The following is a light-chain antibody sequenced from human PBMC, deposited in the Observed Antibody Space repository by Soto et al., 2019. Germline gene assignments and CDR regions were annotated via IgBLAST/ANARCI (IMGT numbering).Light chain of an antibody. CDR2: AAS. CDR3: QQYVTSPSIT. J-gene: IGKJ5*01. V-gene: IGKV3-20*01. Sequence: EIVLTQSPGALSLSPGDRATLSCWASESIGDDLAWYQQRPGQAPRLLIYAASRRASGTPHRFSGSGSERAFTMAISGLEPADFGVYYCQQYVTSPSITFGQGTCVEIK. CDR1: ESIGDD.